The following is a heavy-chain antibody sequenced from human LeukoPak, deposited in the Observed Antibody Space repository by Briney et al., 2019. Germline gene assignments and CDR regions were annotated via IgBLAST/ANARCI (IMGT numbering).Heavy chain of an antibody. CDR2: IWYDGSNK. J-gene: IGHJ4*02. V-gene: IGHV3-33*06. D-gene: IGHD3-10*01. CDR1: GFTFSSYG. CDR3: AKDGVIWFGEKYLDY. Sequence: PGGSLRLSCAASGFTFSSYGMHWVRQAPGKGLEWVAVIWYDGSNKYYADSVKGRFTISRDNSKNTLYLQMNSLRAEDTAVYYCAKDGVIWFGEKYLDYWGQGTLVTVSS.